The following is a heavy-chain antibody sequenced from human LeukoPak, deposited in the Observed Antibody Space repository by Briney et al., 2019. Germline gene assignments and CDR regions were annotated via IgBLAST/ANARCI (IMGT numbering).Heavy chain of an antibody. J-gene: IGHJ4*02. D-gene: IGHD6-6*01. CDR2: INPSGGST. CDR1: GYSFTSYY. V-gene: IGHV1-46*01. Sequence: GESLKISCKGSGYSFTSYYMHWVRQAPGQGLEWMGIINPSGGSTSYAQKFQGRVTMTRDTSTSTVYMELSSLRSEDTAVYYCARIAALVYWGQGTLVTVSS. CDR3: ARIAALVY.